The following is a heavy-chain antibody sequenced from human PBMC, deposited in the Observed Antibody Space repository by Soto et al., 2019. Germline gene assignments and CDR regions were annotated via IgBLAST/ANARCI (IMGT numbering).Heavy chain of an antibody. CDR3: ASADTAMVAFDY. Sequence: QVQLVQSGAEVKKPGASVKVSCKASGYTFTSYYMHWVRQAPGQGLEWMGIINHSGGSTSYAQKSQGRVTMTRDASTSTVYIELSSQRSEDTAVYYCASADTAMVAFDYRCQGTLVTVSS. V-gene: IGHV1-46*01. D-gene: IGHD5-18*01. J-gene: IGHJ4*02. CDR1: GYTFTSYY. CDR2: INHSGGST.